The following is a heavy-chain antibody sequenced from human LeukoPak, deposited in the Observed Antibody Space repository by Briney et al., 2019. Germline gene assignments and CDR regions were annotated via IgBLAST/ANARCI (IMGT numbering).Heavy chain of an antibody. CDR3: ARDLDSSSWYYFGY. J-gene: IGHJ4*02. D-gene: IGHD6-13*01. CDR1: GFTCKTYS. CDR2: ISSSSHTI. V-gene: IGHV3-48*01. Sequence: GGSLRLSCAASGFTCKTYSMSWVRQAPGKGLECVSYISSSSHTIFYADSVKGRFTVSRDNAKNSLYLQMNSLRAEDTAVYYCARDLDSSSWYYFGYWGQGTLVTVSS.